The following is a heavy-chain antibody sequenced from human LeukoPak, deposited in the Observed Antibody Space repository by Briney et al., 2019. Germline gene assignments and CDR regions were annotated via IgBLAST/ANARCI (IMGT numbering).Heavy chain of an antibody. J-gene: IGHJ3*02. CDR2: INPSGGST. CDR1: GYTFTSYY. Sequence: GASVKVSCKASGYTFTSYYMHWVRQAPGQGLEWMGIINPSGGSTSYAQKFQGRVTMTRDTSTSTVYMELSSLRSEDTAVYYCARFRTPMVRGADNHDAFDIWGQGTMVTVSS. V-gene: IGHV1-46*01. D-gene: IGHD3-10*01. CDR3: ARFRTPMVRGADNHDAFDI.